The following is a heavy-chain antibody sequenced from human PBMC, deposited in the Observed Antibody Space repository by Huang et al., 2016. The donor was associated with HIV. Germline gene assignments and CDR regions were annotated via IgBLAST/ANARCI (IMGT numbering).Heavy chain of an antibody. CDR2: IFPDDSDT. D-gene: IGHD6-6*01. CDR1: GYSFSSYW. CDR3: ARRFSSSSGYFDY. J-gene: IGHJ4*02. Sequence: VQLVQSGAEVKKPGESLKISCKGSGYSFSSYWIAWVRQMPGKGLEWRAIIFPDDSDTSYSPSCAGQVTISADKSIGTAYLQWSSLKASDTAMYYCARRFSSSSGYFDYWGQGSLVTVSS. V-gene: IGHV5-51*01.